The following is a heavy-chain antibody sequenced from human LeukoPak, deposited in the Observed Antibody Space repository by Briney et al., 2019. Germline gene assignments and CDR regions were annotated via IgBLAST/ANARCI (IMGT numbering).Heavy chain of an antibody. CDR3: ARDSATGETTFDY. CDR2: ISSSSSYI. J-gene: IGHJ4*02. Sequence: GGSLRLSCAASGFTFSSYSMNWVRQAPGKGLEWVSSISSSSSYIYYADSVKGRFTISRDNAKNSLYLQMNSLRAEDTAVYYCARDSATGETTFDYWGQGTLVTVSS. V-gene: IGHV3-21*01. D-gene: IGHD7-27*01. CDR1: GFTFSSYS.